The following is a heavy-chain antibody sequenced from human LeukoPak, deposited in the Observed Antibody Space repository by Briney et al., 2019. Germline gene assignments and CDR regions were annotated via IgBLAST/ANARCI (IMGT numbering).Heavy chain of an antibody. CDR2: ISGRDGTT. V-gene: IGHV3-23*01. J-gene: IGHJ3*02. D-gene: IGHD3-16*01. CDR3: AKALQGRVWGSYSHASDI. CDR1: GFTFSSYA. Sequence: GSLRLSCAASGFTFSSYAMSWVRQAPGKGLEWVSVISGRDGTTYYADSVKGRFTISRDNSRNMLYLQMNSLRAEDTAVYYCAKALQGRVWGSYSHASDIWGQGTMVTVSP.